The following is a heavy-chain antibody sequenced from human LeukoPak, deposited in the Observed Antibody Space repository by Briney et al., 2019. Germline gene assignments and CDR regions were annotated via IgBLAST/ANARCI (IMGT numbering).Heavy chain of an antibody. Sequence: GGSLRLSCAASGFTFSGSAMHWLRQASGKGLEWVGRIRSKANSYATAYAASVKGRFTISRDDSKNTAYLQMNSLRAEDTAVYYCAKGGTGIATAGHFDYWGQGTLVTVSS. D-gene: IGHD6-13*01. V-gene: IGHV3-73*01. CDR2: IRSKANSYAT. CDR3: AKGGTGIATAGHFDY. CDR1: GFTFSGSA. J-gene: IGHJ4*02.